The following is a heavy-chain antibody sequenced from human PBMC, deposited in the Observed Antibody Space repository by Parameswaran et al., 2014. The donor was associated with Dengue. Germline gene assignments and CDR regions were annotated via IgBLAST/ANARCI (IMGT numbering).Heavy chain of an antibody. Sequence: VRQAPGKGLEWVSYISSSGTAISYADSVKGRFTISRDNAKNSLYLQMNSLRAEDTAVYYCARDPDSSSWAFDYWGQGTLVTVSS. CDR3: ARDPDSSSWAFDY. CDR2: ISSSGTAI. V-gene: IGHV3-48*03. J-gene: IGHJ4*02. D-gene: IGHD6-13*01.